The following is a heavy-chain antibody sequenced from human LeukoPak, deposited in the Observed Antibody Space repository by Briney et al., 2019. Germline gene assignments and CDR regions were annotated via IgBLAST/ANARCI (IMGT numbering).Heavy chain of an antibody. V-gene: IGHV1-2*02. Sequence: ASVKVSCKASGYTFTDCYINWVRQAPGQGLEWAGWINPKSGDTNYAQKFQGRVTMTRDTSISTAYMELSRLRSDDTAVYYCARDSAGTDYWGQGTLVTVSS. CDR2: INPKSGDT. J-gene: IGHJ4*02. CDR1: GYTFTDCY. D-gene: IGHD6-13*01. CDR3: ARDSAGTDY.